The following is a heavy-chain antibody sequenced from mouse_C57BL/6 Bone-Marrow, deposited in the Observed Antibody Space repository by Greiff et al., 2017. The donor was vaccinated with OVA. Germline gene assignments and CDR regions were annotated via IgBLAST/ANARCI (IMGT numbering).Heavy chain of an antibody. CDR3: ARGRQLRLPYYFDY. D-gene: IGHD3-2*02. J-gene: IGHJ2*01. Sequence: VQLQQSGAELARPGASVKLSCKASGYTFTSYGISWVKQRTGQGLEWIGEIYPRSGNTYYNEKFKGKATLTADKSSSTAYMELRSLTSEDSAVYVCARGRQLRLPYYFDYWGQGTTLTVSS. CDR1: GYTFTSYG. CDR2: IYPRSGNT. V-gene: IGHV1-81*01.